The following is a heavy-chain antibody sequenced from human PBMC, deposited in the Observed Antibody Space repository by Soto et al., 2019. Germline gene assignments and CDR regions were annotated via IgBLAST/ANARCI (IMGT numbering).Heavy chain of an antibody. CDR2: INWNSGSI. V-gene: IGHV3-9*01. D-gene: IGHD6-13*01. J-gene: IGHJ1*01. CDR1: GFTFDDYA. Sequence: GGSLRLSCAASGFTFDDYAMHWVRQVPGKGLEWVSGINWNSGSIGYADSVKGRFAISRDNAKNSQHLQMNSLRAEDTAFYYCVKDESINWYSGHFRHWGQGTLVTVSS. CDR3: VKDESINWYSGHFRH.